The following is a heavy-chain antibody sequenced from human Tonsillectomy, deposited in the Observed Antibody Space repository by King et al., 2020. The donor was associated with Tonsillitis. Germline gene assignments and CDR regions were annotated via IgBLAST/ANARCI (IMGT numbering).Heavy chain of an antibody. CDR1: GFTFNNYG. CDR2: IFFDGSDQ. Sequence: VQLVESGGGGVQPGRSLRLSCAASGFTFNNYGMHLVRQGTGKGQKGAAMIFFDGSDQYYAESVKGRFTISRDNSKNTLFFEMNSLRAEDTAVYYCARDYKYGDAPQDALDIWGQGTTVIVSS. J-gene: IGHJ3*02. CDR3: ARDYKYGDAPQDALDI. D-gene: IGHD2-21*02. V-gene: IGHV3-33*08.